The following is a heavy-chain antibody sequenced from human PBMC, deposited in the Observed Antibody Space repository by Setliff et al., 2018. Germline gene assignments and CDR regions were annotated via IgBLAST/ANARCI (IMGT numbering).Heavy chain of an antibody. CDR3: ARGLAILTGIDC. V-gene: IGHV4-39*07. Sequence: PSETLSLTCTVSGGSISSGDYYWSWIRQPPGKRLEWIGSIYHGGDTYYNPSLKSRVTISRDTSKNQFSLKLNSVTAADTAVYYCARGLAILTGIDCWGQGTLVTVSS. CDR2: IYHGGDT. CDR1: GGSISSGDYY. D-gene: IGHD3-9*01. J-gene: IGHJ4*02.